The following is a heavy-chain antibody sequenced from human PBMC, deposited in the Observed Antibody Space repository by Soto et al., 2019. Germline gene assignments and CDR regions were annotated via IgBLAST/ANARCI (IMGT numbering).Heavy chain of an antibody. CDR2: ISYDGSNK. Sequence: QVQLVESGGGVVQPGRSLRLSCAASGFTFSSYGMHWVRQAPGKGLEWVAVISYDGSNKYYADSVKGRFTISRDNSKNTLYLQMNSLRAEDTAVYYCAKGDYDILTGYVYLSVLFDYWGQGTLVTVSS. CDR1: GFTFSSYG. CDR3: AKGDYDILTGYVYLSVLFDY. V-gene: IGHV3-30*18. J-gene: IGHJ4*02. D-gene: IGHD3-9*01.